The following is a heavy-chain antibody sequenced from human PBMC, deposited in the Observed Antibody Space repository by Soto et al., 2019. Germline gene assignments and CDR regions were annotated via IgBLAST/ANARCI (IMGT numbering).Heavy chain of an antibody. V-gene: IGHV4-59*08. CDR2: IYYSGST. J-gene: IGHJ5*02. D-gene: IGHD3-10*01. CDR3: ARHETYGSGPWFDP. CDR1: GGSISSYY. Sequence: SETLSLTCTVSGGSISSYYWSWIRQPPGKGLEWIGYIYYSGSTNYNPSLKSRVTISVDTSKNQFSLKLSSVTAADTAVYYCARHETYGSGPWFDPWGQGTLVTVSS.